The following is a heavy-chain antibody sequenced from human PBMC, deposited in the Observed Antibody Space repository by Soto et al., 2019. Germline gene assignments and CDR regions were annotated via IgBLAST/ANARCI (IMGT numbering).Heavy chain of an antibody. V-gene: IGHV4-39*01. Sequence: SETLSLTCSVSGGSIRRSTYYWGWIRQPPGKGLEWIGIIYDNGNTYYNPSLKSRVTVSVDTSKNQFSLKLNSLTAADTAVYYCARQKARDDWLDPWGQGTLVTVSS. CDR3: ARQKARDDWLDP. CDR2: IYDNGNT. J-gene: IGHJ5*02. CDR1: GGSIRRSTYY. D-gene: IGHD2-21*02.